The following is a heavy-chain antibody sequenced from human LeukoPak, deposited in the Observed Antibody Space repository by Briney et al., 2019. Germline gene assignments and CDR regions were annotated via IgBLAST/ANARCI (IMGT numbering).Heavy chain of an antibody. CDR3: ARLHPDLAPYSSSTSCYSYYYYGMDV. Sequence: GASVKVSCKASGYTFTTYGISWVRQAPGQGLEWMGWISAYNGNGNYAQKLQGRVTMTTDTSTSTAYMELRSLRSDDTAVYYCARLHPDLAPYSSSTSCYSYYYYGMDVWGQGTTVTVSS. CDR2: ISAYNGNG. J-gene: IGHJ6*02. CDR1: GYTFTTYG. V-gene: IGHV1-18*01. D-gene: IGHD2-2*01.